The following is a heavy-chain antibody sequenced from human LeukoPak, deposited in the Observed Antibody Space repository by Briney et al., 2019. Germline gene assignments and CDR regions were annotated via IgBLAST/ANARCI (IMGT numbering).Heavy chain of an antibody. CDR2: IIPIFGTA. J-gene: IGHJ4*02. V-gene: IGHV1-69*13. D-gene: IGHD3-10*01. CDR1: GGTFSSYA. CDR3: ARGDYYGSGSCLGY. Sequence: GASVKVSCKASGGTFSSYAISWVRQAPGQGLEWMGGIIPIFGTANYAQKFQGRVTITADESTSTAYMELSSLRSEDTAVYYCARGDYYGSGSCLGYWGQGTLVTVSS.